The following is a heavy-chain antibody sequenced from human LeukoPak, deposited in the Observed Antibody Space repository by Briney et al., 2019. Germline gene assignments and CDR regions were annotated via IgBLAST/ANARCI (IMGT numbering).Heavy chain of an antibody. V-gene: IGHV4-31*03. CDR1: GGSISSGGYY. J-gene: IGHJ4*02. Sequence: PSETLSLTCTVSGGSISSGGYYWSWIRQHPGKGLEWIGYIYYSGSTYYNPSLKSRVTISVDTSKNQFSLKLSSVTAADTAFYYCARSEQWLVRHFDYWGQGTLVTVSS. CDR3: ARSEQWLVRHFDY. CDR2: IYYSGST. D-gene: IGHD6-19*01.